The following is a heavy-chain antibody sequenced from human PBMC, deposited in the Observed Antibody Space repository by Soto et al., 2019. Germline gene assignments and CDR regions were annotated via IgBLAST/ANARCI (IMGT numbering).Heavy chain of an antibody. V-gene: IGHV4-61*01. CDR2: IYYSGST. CDR1: GGSVSSGSYY. Sequence: SETLSLTCTVSGGSVSSGSYYWSWIRQPPGKGLEWIGYIYYSGSTNYNTSLKSRVTISVDTSKNQFSLKLSSVTAADTAVYYCAGMVRGGLDYWGQGTLVTVSS. J-gene: IGHJ4*02. CDR3: AGMVRGGLDY. D-gene: IGHD3-10*01.